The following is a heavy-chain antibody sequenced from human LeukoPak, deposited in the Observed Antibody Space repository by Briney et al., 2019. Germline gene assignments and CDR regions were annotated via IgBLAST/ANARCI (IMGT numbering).Heavy chain of an antibody. J-gene: IGHJ5*02. Sequence: TGGSLRLSCAASGFTFSSYWMHWVRQAPGKGLVWVSRINSAGTITTYADSVKVRFIISRDNAKNTLYLQTNSLRVEDTAVYYCVRGGYGGYNFDPWGQGTLVTVSS. V-gene: IGHV3-74*01. CDR3: VRGGYGGYNFDP. CDR2: INSAGTIT. D-gene: IGHD5-12*01. CDR1: GFTFSSYW.